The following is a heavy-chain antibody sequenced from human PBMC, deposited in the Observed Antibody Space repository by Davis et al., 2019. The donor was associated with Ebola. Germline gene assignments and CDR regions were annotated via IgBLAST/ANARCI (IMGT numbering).Heavy chain of an antibody. J-gene: IGHJ4*02. V-gene: IGHV3-30-3*01. Sequence: GESLKISCAASGFTFSSYAMHWVRQAPGKGLEWVAVISYDGSNKYYADSVKGRFTISRDKSKNTLYLQMNSLRAEDTAVYYCARAHYTSCLDYWGQGTLVTVSS. CDR2: ISYDGSNK. CDR3: ARAHYTSCLDY. D-gene: IGHD2-2*01. CDR1: GFTFSSYA.